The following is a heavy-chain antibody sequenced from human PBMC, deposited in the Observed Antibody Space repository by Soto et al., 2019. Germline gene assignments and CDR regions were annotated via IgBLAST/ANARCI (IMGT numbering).Heavy chain of an antibody. V-gene: IGHV3-33*01. CDR3: ARQPGYSSGWSDAYYYYYGMDV. D-gene: IGHD6-19*01. J-gene: IGHJ6*02. CDR1: GFTFSSYG. CDR2: IWYDGSNK. Sequence: GGSLRLSCAASGFTFSSYGMHWVRQAPGKGLEWVAVIWYDGSNKYYADSVKGRFTISRDNSKNTLYLQMNSLRAEDTAVYYCARQPGYSSGWSDAYYYYYGMDVWGQGTTVTVSS.